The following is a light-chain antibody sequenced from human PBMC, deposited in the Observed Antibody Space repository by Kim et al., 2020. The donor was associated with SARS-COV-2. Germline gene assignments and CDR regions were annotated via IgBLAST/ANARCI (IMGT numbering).Light chain of an antibody. CDR2: RDS. J-gene: IGLJ3*02. CDR1: NNGSKH. Sequence: VALGQTASITCGGDNNGSKHVHWYQQKAGQAPVLVIYRDSSRPAEIPERFSGSNSGNTATLTVSRAQAGDEADYYCQVWDNNTWVFGAGTQLTVL. CDR3: QVWDNNTWV. V-gene: IGLV3-9*01.